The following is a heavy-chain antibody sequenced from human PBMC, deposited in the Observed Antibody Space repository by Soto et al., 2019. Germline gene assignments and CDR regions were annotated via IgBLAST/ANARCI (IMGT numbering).Heavy chain of an antibody. J-gene: IGHJ5*02. Sequence: SETLSLTCAVYGGSFSGYYWSWIRQPPGKGLEWIGEINHSGSTNYNPSLKSRVTISVDTSKNQFSLKLSSVTAADTAVYYCARGGAGRTYYDFWMRWFDPWGQGTLVTVSS. CDR2: INHSGST. D-gene: IGHD3-3*01. CDR1: GGSFSGYY. V-gene: IGHV4-34*01. CDR3: ARGGAGRTYYDFWMRWFDP.